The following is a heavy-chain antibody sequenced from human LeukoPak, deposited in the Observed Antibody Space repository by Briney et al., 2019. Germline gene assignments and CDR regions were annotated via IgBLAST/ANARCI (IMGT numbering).Heavy chain of an antibody. CDR2: IYSGGST. V-gene: IGHV3-66*01. Sequence: GGSLRLSCAASGFTVSSNYMSWVRQAPGKGLEWVSVIYSGGSTYYADSVKGRFTISGDNSKNTLYLQMNSLRAEDTAVYYCARDSPIVVVNAYYYYYGMDVWGQGTTVTVSS. D-gene: IGHD3-22*01. J-gene: IGHJ6*02. CDR1: GFTVSSNY. CDR3: ARDSPIVVVNAYYYYYGMDV.